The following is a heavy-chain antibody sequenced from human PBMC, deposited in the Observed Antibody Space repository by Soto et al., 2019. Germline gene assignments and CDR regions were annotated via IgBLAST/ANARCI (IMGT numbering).Heavy chain of an antibody. J-gene: IGHJ4*02. D-gene: IGHD2-15*01. CDR2: IYYSGST. Sequence: PSETLSLTCTVSGGSISSGGYYWSWIRQHPGKDLEWIGYIYYSGSTYYNPSLKSRVTISVDTSKNLFSLKLSSVTAAATVVYYCARGGGVVAAPPDFWGQGTLGTVSS. CDR1: GGSISSGGYY. CDR3: ARGGGVVAAPPDF. V-gene: IGHV4-31*03.